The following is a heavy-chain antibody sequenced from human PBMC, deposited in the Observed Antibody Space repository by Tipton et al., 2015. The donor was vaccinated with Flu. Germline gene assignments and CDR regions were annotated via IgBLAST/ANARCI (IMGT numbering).Heavy chain of an antibody. D-gene: IGHD3-10*01. J-gene: IGHJ4*02. CDR3: ARASGSGSYVIFDY. CDR1: GDYITSYY. V-gene: IGHV4-4*07. CDR2: IYTSGST. Sequence: TLSLTCTVSGDYITSYYWSWIRQPAGKGLEWIGRIYTSGSTKYNPSLKSRLTMSIDTSKNQFSLKLSSVTAADTAVYYCARASGSGSYVIFDYWGQGTLVTVSS.